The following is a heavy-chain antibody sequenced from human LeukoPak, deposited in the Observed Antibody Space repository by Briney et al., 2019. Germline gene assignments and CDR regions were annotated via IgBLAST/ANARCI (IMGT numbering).Heavy chain of an antibody. Sequence: SETLSLTCTVSGGSISSSSYYWGWIRQPPGKGLEWIGYIYYSGSTYYNPSLKSRVTISVDTSKNQFSLKLSSVTAADTAVYYCAREVGYGYDYWGQGTLVTVSS. D-gene: IGHD5-18*01. J-gene: IGHJ4*02. V-gene: IGHV4-30-4*08. CDR1: GGSISSSSYY. CDR2: IYYSGST. CDR3: AREVGYGYDY.